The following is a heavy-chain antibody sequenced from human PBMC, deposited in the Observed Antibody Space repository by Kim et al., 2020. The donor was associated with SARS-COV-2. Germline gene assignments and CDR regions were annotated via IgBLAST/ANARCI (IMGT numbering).Heavy chain of an antibody. CDR2: VIPVFGLA. CDR3: ATILFFASEMTTIMGVAFNL. D-gene: IGHD4-4*01. V-gene: IGHV1-69*04. J-gene: IGHJ3*01. Sequence: SVKVSCKASGGTFSNYDISWIRQAPGQGLEWMGRVIPVFGLANYAEPFQGRVNITADKPTSVVYMELTNLRSEDTANYYCATILFFASEMTTIMGVAFNLWGQGTMVPVSS. CDR1: GGTFSNYD.